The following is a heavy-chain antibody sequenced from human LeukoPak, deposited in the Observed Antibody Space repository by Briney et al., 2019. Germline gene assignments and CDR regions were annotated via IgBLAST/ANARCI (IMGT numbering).Heavy chain of an antibody. CDR3: ARHQWWELLSAFDT. CDR1: GGSISSYY. D-gene: IGHD1-26*01. Sequence: SETLSLTCTVSGGSISSYYWSWIRQPPGKGLEWIGYIYYSGSTNYNPSLKSRVTISVDTSKNQFSLKLSSVTAADTAVYYCARHQWWELLSAFDTWGQGTMVTVSS. J-gene: IGHJ3*02. V-gene: IGHV4-59*08. CDR2: IYYSGST.